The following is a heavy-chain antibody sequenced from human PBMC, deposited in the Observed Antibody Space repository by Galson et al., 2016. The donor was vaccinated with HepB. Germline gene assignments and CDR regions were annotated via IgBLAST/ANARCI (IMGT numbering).Heavy chain of an antibody. V-gene: IGHV3-48*04. J-gene: IGHJ4*02. CDR1: GFTFSSYS. Sequence: SLRLSCAGSGFTFSSYSMDWVRQAPGRGLEWVSYIGTSGSPIYYAGSVRGRFTISRDNARNSVFLQMRSLRAEVTAIYYCVRGFLSNSFDYWGQGVLVTVAS. CDR2: IGTSGSPI. CDR3: VRGFLSNSFDY. D-gene: IGHD2/OR15-2a*01.